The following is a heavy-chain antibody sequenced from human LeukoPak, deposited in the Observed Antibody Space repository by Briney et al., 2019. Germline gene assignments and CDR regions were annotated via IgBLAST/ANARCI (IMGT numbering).Heavy chain of an antibody. D-gene: IGHD6-13*01. Sequence: GESLNISCKGSGYTFRNYWIAWVRQMPGKGLEWMGIINPGDSETRYSPSFQGQVTISADESTTTAYLQWSSLKASDTAMYYCARHRAAGGSYYYGADVWGQGTTVTVSS. V-gene: IGHV5-51*01. CDR1: GYTFRNYW. CDR3: ARHRAAGGSYYYGADV. J-gene: IGHJ6*02. CDR2: INPGDSET.